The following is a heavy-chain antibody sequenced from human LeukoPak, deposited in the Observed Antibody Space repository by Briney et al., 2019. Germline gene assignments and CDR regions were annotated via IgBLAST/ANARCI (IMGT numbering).Heavy chain of an antibody. J-gene: IGHJ4*02. D-gene: IGHD1-26*01. Sequence: SETLSLTCTVSGYSISSGYYWGWIRQPPGKGLEWIGSIYHSGSTYYNPSLKSRVTISVDTSKNQFSLKLSSVTAADTAVYYCARLSSGSYLPRYWGQGTLVTVSS. CDR1: GYSISSGYY. CDR2: IYHSGST. V-gene: IGHV4-38-2*02. CDR3: ARLSSGSYLPRY.